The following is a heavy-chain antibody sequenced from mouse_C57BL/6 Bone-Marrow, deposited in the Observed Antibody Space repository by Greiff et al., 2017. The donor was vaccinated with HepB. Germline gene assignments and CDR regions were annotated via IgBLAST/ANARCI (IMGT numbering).Heavy chain of an antibody. CDR1: GYTFTSYG. CDR3: ARGHYGNLFDY. V-gene: IGHV1-81*01. Sequence: VKLQESGAELARPGASVKLSCKASGYTFTSYGISWVKQRTGQGLEWIGEIYPRSGNTYYNEKFKGKATLTADKSSSTAYMELRSLTSEDSAVYFCARGHYGNLFDYWGQGTTLTVSS. J-gene: IGHJ2*01. D-gene: IGHD2-1*01. CDR2: IYPRSGNT.